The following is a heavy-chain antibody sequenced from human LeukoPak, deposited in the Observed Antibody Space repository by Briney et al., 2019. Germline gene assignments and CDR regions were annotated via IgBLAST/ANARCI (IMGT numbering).Heavy chain of an antibody. V-gene: IGHV4-31*03. J-gene: IGHJ4*02. D-gene: IGHD6-25*01. Sequence: SETLSLTCTVSGGSISSGGYYWSWIRQHPGKGLEWIGYIYYSGSAYYNPSLKSRVTISVDTSENQFSLKLSSVTAADTAVYYCARNEGSSDFNYWGQGTLVTVSS. CDR1: GGSISSGGYY. CDR2: IYYSGSA. CDR3: ARNEGSSDFNY.